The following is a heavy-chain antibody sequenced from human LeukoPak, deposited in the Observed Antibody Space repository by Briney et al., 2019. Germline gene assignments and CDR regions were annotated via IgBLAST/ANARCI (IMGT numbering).Heavy chain of an antibody. CDR1: GFTFSSYS. CDR2: ISTTGTNV. Sequence: GGSLRLSCAASGFTFSSYSFHWVRQAPGKGLEWVAKISTTGTNVYYADSVKGRFTFSRDNAKNSLYLQMNSLRAEDTAVYYCARDGAVAGIRNAFDIWGQGTMVTVSS. D-gene: IGHD6-19*01. CDR3: ARDGAVAGIRNAFDI. J-gene: IGHJ3*02. V-gene: IGHV3-48*04.